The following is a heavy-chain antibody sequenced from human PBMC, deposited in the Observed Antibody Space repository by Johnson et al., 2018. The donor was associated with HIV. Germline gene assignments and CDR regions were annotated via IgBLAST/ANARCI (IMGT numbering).Heavy chain of an antibody. CDR2: ISSSGSTI. J-gene: IGHJ3*01. D-gene: IGHD3-10*01. V-gene: IGHV3-11*01. CDR3: AKDSDTYYYGSGDAFDV. CDR1: GFNFSDYY. Sequence: QVQLVESGGGLVKPGGSLRLSCAAPGFNFSDYYMSWIRQTPGTGLEWVSYISSSGSTIYYADSVKGRFTIPRDDAKNSLYLQMNSLRPEDTALYCCAKDSDTYYYGSGDAFDVWGQGTMVTVSS.